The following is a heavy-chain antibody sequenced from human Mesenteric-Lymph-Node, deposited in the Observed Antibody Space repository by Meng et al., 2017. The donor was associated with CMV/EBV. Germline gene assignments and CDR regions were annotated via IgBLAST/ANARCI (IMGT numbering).Heavy chain of an antibody. Sequence: ASGFTFSSYAMSWVRQAPGKGLEWVSVIYSGGSSTYYADSVKGRFTISRDNSKNTLYLQMNSLRAEDTAVYYCAKGEYYYDSSGYTYWGQGTLVTVSS. V-gene: IGHV3-23*03. J-gene: IGHJ4*02. CDR1: GFTFSSYA. D-gene: IGHD3-22*01. CDR2: IYSGGSST. CDR3: AKGEYYYDSSGYTY.